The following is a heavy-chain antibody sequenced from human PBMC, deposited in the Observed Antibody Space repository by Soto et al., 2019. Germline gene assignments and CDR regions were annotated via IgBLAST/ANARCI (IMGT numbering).Heavy chain of an antibody. V-gene: IGHV1-69*06. Sequence: QVQLVQSGAEVKKPGSSVKVSCKASGGTFSSYAISWVRQAPGQGLEWMGGVIPIFGTANYAQKFQGRVTITADKSTSTASMELSSLRSEDTAVYYCARGGGRTIFGVVTTRSYYFDYWGQGTLVTVSS. CDR2: VIPIFGTA. CDR3: ARGGGRTIFGVVTTRSYYFDY. D-gene: IGHD3-3*01. J-gene: IGHJ4*02. CDR1: GGTFSSYA.